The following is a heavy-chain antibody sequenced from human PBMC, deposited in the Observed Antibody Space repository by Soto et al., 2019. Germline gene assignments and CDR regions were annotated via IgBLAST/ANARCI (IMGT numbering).Heavy chain of an antibody. V-gene: IGHV2-5*02. Sequence: QITLKESGPTLVKPTQTLTLTCTFSGFSLTTDRVGVGWIRQPPGEALEWLAVIYWDDSKTYRPSLESRLTITKDTSNTPAALTTPYMASLATATYYCAHAYGGRSLYWGQGTLVTVSS. CDR2: IYWDDSK. CDR3: AHAYGGRSLY. D-gene: IGHD1-26*01. CDR1: GFSLTTDRVG. J-gene: IGHJ4*02.